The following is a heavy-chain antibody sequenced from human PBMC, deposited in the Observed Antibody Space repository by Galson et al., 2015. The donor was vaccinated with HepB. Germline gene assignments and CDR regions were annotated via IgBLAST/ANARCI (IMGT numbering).Heavy chain of an antibody. J-gene: IGHJ3*02. CDR2: ISTTGDNI. D-gene: IGHD2-15*01. V-gene: IGHV3-48*04. Sequence: SLRLSCAASGLAFTTKSMNWVRQAPGKGLQRVSYISTTGDNIHYADSVKGRFTIARDNAKDSLFLQMDSLRAEDTAVYYFATTLFGSGAYWTFDMWGQGTLVTVSS. CDR3: ATTLFGSGAYWTFDM. CDR1: GLAFTTKS.